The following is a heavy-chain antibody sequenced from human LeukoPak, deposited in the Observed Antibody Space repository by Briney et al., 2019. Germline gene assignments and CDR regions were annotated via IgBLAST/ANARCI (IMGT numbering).Heavy chain of an antibody. V-gene: IGHV3-21*01. CDR3: ARESTVTTLGLDY. CDR1: GFTFSSYS. Sequence: PGGSLRLSCAASGFTFSSYSMNWVRQAPGKGLEWVSSISSSSSYIYYADSVKGRFTISRGNAKNSLYLQMNSLRAEDTAVYYCARESTVTTLGLDYWGQGTLVTVSS. J-gene: IGHJ4*02. D-gene: IGHD4-17*01. CDR2: ISSSSSYI.